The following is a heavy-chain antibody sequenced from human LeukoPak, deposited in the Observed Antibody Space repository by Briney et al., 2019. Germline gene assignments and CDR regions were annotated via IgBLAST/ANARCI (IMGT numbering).Heavy chain of an antibody. CDR2: ISNGNT. CDR1: GFPFANHA. Sequence: GGSLRLSCAASGFPFANHAMSWVRQPPGKGLEWVSAISNGNTYYADSVRGRFTISRDDSKNMVYLQMNSLRVEDTARYYCVREAGYCACVCIKTNWFDPWGQGTLVTVSS. D-gene: IGHD2-8*02. V-gene: IGHV3-23*01. CDR3: VREAGYCACVCIKTNWFDP. J-gene: IGHJ5*02.